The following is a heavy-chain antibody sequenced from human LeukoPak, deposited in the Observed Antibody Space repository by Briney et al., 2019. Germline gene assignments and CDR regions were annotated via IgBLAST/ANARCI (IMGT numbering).Heavy chain of an antibody. Sequence: PSETLSLTCTVSGGSISSYYWSWIRQPAGKGLEWIGRIYTSGSTTYNPSLKSRVTMSVDTSKNQFSLKLSSVTAADTAVYYCARVRYFLPKGWFDPWGQGTLVTVSS. J-gene: IGHJ5*02. CDR2: IYTSGST. D-gene: IGHD3-9*01. CDR3: ARVRYFLPKGWFDP. CDR1: GGSISSYY. V-gene: IGHV4-4*07.